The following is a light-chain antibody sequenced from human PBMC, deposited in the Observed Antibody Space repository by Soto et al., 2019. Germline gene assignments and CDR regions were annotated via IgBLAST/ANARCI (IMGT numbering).Light chain of an antibody. CDR3: QQYYNWRYT. Sequence: EVVMTQSPATLSVSPGERATLSCRASQSVSISLAWYQQRPGQAPRLLIYGASIRASGIPARFSGSGSETEFALTISSLQSEDFAVYYCQQYYNWRYTFGQGTKLEIK. CDR2: GAS. J-gene: IGKJ2*01. CDR1: QSVSIS. V-gene: IGKV3-15*01.